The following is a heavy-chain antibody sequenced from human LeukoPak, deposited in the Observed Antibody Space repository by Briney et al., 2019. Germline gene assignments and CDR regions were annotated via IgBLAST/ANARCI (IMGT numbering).Heavy chain of an antibody. CDR1: GASISSGSYY. J-gene: IGHJ4*02. Sequence: SQTLSLTCTVTGASISSGSYYWSWIRQHPGEGLEWIGNIYNTGTTYYYASLKSRLTMSVDTSKNPFSLNLNSVTAADTAVYFCARIGTVIVQYYFDHWGQGTLVAVSS. CDR2: IYNTGTT. D-gene: IGHD2-21*01. CDR3: ARIGTVIVQYYFDH. V-gene: IGHV4-31*03.